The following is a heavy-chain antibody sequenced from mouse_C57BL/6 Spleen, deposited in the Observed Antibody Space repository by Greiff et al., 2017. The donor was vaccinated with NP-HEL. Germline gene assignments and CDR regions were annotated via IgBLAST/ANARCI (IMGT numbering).Heavy chain of an antibody. J-gene: IGHJ2*01. D-gene: IGHD2-4*01. CDR1: GYSITSGYY. CDR2: ISYDGSN. CDR3: ARLITRYFDY. V-gene: IGHV3-6*01. Sequence: ESGPGLVKPSQSLSLTCSVTGYSITSGYYWNWIRQFPGNKLEWMGYISYDGSNNYNPSLKNRISITRDTSKNQFFLKLNSVTTEDTATYYCARLITRYFDYWGQGTTLTVSS.